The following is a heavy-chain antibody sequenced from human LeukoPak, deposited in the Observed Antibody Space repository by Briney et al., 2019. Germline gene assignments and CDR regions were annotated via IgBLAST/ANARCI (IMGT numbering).Heavy chain of an antibody. CDR1: GGSISSSYY. Sequence: PSETLSLTCTVSGGSISSSYYWGWIRQPPGKGLEWIGSIYYSGSTYYNPSLKSRVTISVDTSKSQFSLKLSSVTAADTAVYYCARLLVAAAANDYWGQGTLVTVSS. D-gene: IGHD6-13*01. J-gene: IGHJ4*02. CDR2: IYYSGST. CDR3: ARLLVAAAANDY. V-gene: IGHV4-39*01.